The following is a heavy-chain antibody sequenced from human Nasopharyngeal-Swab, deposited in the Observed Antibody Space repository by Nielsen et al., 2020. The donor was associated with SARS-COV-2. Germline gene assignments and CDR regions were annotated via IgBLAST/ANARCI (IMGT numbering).Heavy chain of an antibody. CDR1: GYTFTSYY. V-gene: IGHV1-46*01. CDR3: AREGEPGGFFYYGMDV. CDR2: INPSGGST. D-gene: IGHD3-10*01. J-gene: IGHJ6*02. Sequence: ASVKVSCKASGYTFTSYYMHWVRQAPGQGLEWMGIINPSGGSTSYAQKLQGRVTMTRDTSTSTVYMELSSLRSEDTAVYYCAREGEPGGFFYYGMDVWGQGTTVTVSS.